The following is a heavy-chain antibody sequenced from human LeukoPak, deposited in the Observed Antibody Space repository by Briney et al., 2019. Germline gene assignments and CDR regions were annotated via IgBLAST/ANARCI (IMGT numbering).Heavy chain of an antibody. J-gene: IGHJ5*02. D-gene: IGHD2-2*03. Sequence: PSETLSLTCTVSGGSISSSSYYWGWIRQPPGKGLEWIGSIYYSGSTYYNPSLKSRVTISVDTSKNQFSLKLSSVTAADTAVYYRASHTGIGYCSSTSCLNWFDPWGQGTLVTVSS. CDR2: IYYSGST. CDR3: ASHTGIGYCSSTSCLNWFDP. V-gene: IGHV4-39*01. CDR1: GGSISSSSYY.